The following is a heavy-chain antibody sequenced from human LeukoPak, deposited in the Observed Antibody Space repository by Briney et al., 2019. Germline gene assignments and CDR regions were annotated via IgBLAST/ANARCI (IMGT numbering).Heavy chain of an antibody. V-gene: IGHV1-8*01. D-gene: IGHD3-10*01. CDR1: GYTFTSDD. J-gene: IGHJ4*02. CDR2: MNPNSGNT. Sequence: GASVKVSCKDSGYTFTSDDINWVRQATGQGLEWMGWMNPNSGNTGYAQKFQGRVTMTRNTSISTAYMELSSLRSEDTAVYYCASGGSMVRGVNEDYWGQGTLVTVSS. CDR3: ASGGSMVRGVNEDY.